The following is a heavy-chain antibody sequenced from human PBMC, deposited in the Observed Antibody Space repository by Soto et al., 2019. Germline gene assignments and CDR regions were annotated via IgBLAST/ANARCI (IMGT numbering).Heavy chain of an antibody. D-gene: IGHD2-15*01. J-gene: IGHJ6*03. Sequence: ASVKVSCKASGYTFTSYGIIWVRQAPGQGLEWMGWISAYNGNTNYAQKLQGRVTMTTDTSTSTAYMELRSLRSDDTAVYYCARDRGDIVVVVAATIHYYYYYYMDVWGKGTTVTVSS. CDR2: ISAYNGNT. CDR1: GYTFTSYG. V-gene: IGHV1-18*01. CDR3: ARDRGDIVVVVAATIHYYYYYYMDV.